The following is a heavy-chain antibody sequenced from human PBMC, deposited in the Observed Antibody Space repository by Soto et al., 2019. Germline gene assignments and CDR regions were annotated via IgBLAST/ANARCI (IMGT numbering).Heavy chain of an antibody. Sequence: GASVKVSCKASGGTFSSYAISWVRQAPGQGLEWMGGIIPIFGTANYAQKFQGRVTITADESTSTAYMELSSLRSEDTAVYYCAGEGTHIVVVTANYYYYYGMDVWGQGTTVTVSS. CDR1: GGTFSSYA. V-gene: IGHV1-69*13. J-gene: IGHJ6*02. CDR3: AGEGTHIVVVTANYYYYYGMDV. CDR2: IIPIFGTA. D-gene: IGHD2-21*02.